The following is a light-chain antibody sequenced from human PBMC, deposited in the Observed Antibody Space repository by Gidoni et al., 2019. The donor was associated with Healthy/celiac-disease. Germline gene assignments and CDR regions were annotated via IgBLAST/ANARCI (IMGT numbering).Light chain of an antibody. Sequence: SYVLTQPPSVSVAPGKTARITFGGNNIGSKSVHWYQQKPGKAPLLVVYDDSDRPSGLPERFSGSNSGNTATLTISRVEAGDEADYYCQVWDSSSDHVVFGGGTKLTVL. J-gene: IGLJ2*01. CDR2: DDS. CDR3: QVWDSSSDHVV. CDR1: NIGSKS. V-gene: IGLV3-21*03.